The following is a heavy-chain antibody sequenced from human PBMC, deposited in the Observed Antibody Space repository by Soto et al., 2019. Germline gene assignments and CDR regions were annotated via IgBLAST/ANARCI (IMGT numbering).Heavy chain of an antibody. CDR2: IIPIFGTA. V-gene: IGHV1-69*12. Sequence: QVQLVQSGAEVKKPGSSVKVSCKASGGTFSSYAISWVRQAPGQWLEWMGGIIPIFGTANYAQKFQGRVTITADESTSTAYMELSSLRSEDTAVYYCASTVGRGYSYGPPADYWGQGTLVTVSS. D-gene: IGHD5-18*01. CDR1: GGTFSSYA. CDR3: ASTVGRGYSYGPPADY. J-gene: IGHJ4*02.